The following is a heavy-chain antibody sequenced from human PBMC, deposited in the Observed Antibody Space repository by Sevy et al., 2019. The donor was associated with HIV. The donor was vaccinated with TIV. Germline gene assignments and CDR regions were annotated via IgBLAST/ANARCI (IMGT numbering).Heavy chain of an antibody. CDR2: ISSSSSYI. Sequence: GGSLRLSCAASGFTFSSYSMNWVRQAPGKGLEWLSSISSSSSYIYYADSVKGRFTISRDNAKNSLYLQMNSLRAEDTAVYYCARDSIAAAGRHDAFDIWGQGTMVTVSS. CDR1: GFTFSSYS. V-gene: IGHV3-21*01. J-gene: IGHJ3*02. D-gene: IGHD6-13*01. CDR3: ARDSIAAAGRHDAFDI.